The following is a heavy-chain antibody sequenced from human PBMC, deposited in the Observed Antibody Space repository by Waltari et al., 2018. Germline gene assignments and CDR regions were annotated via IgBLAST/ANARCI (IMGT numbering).Heavy chain of an antibody. Sequence: QVQLQESGPGLVKPSETLSLTCTVSGYSISSGYYWGWIRQPPGKGLEWIGSIYHSGSTYYNPSLKSRVTISVDTSKNQFSLKLSSVTAADTAVYYCASGPTQTSNYYGSGSYPKGAEYFQHWGQGTLVTVSS. CDR2: IYHSGST. CDR1: GYSISSGYY. CDR3: ASGPTQTSNYYGSGSYPKGAEYFQH. V-gene: IGHV4-38-2*02. D-gene: IGHD3-10*01. J-gene: IGHJ1*01.